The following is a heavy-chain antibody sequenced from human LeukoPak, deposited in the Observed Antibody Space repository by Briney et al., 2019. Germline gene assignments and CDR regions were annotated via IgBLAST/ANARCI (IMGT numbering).Heavy chain of an antibody. V-gene: IGHV4-4*02. Sequence: PSETLSLTCAASGGSITNNHWWSGVRQPPGKGLEWIGEIYHSGNTNYNPSLKSRVTISVDKSKNQFSLELTSVTAADTAVYYCARNPTLWGQGTLVTVSS. CDR1: GGSITNNHW. CDR3: ARNPTL. J-gene: IGHJ4*02. CDR2: IYHSGNT.